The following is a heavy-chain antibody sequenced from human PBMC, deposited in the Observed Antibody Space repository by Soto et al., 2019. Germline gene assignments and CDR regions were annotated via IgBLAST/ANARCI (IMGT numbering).Heavy chain of an antibody. J-gene: IGHJ6*02. CDR3: ARAGSTIRNYDYDYYGRDV. D-gene: IGHD5-12*01. CDR1: GYTFTSYG. CDR2: SSVFKGTT. V-gene: IGHV1-18*01. Sequence: QVQLVQSGGEVKKPGASVKVSCKASGYTFTSYGVSRVRKAPGQGLEWMGWSSVFKGTTNYAQKFQCRVTMTTDTSTSTAHMELRSLRSDDTAVYYCARAGSTIRNYDYDYYGRDVWGQGTTVTVS.